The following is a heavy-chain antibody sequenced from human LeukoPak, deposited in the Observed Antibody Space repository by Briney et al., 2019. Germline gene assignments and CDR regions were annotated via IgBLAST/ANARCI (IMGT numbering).Heavy chain of an antibody. Sequence: GGSLRLYCAASGFTFNNYAMSWVRQAPEKGLEWVSAISTDGDDTSYADSVKGRFSISRDNSQSTPYLQVNGLRAEDTAVYYCAQQLGYCSRGNCYFIHWGQGTLVTVSS. CDR2: ISTDGDDT. V-gene: IGHV3-23*01. CDR1: GFTFNNYA. J-gene: IGHJ4*02. CDR3: AQQLGYCSRGNCYFIH. D-gene: IGHD2-15*01.